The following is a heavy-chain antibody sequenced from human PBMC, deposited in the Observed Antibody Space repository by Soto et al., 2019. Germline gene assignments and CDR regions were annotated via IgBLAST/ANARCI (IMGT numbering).Heavy chain of an antibody. CDR1: GFTFSSYS. Sequence: LRLSCAASGFTFSSYSMNWVRQAPGKGLEWVSSISSSSSYIYYADSVKGRFTISRDNAKNSLYLQMSSLRAEDTAVYYCARDGPHYDSSGSYNWFDPWGQGTLVTVSS. V-gene: IGHV3-21*01. CDR3: ARDGPHYDSSGSYNWFDP. CDR2: ISSSSSYI. J-gene: IGHJ5*02. D-gene: IGHD3-22*01.